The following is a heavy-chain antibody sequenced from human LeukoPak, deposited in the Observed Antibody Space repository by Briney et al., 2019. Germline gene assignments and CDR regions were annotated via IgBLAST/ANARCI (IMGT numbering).Heavy chain of an antibody. CDR3: ARGGFGESDYYMDV. J-gene: IGHJ6*03. V-gene: IGHV3-48*03. D-gene: IGHD3-10*01. Sequence: GGSLRLSCAASGFTFSSYEMNWVRQAPGKGLEWVSYISSSGSTIYYADSVKGRFTISRDNGKNSLYLHMNSLRAEDTALYYCARGGFGESDYYMDVWGKGTTVTVSS. CDR2: ISSSGSTI. CDR1: GFTFSSYE.